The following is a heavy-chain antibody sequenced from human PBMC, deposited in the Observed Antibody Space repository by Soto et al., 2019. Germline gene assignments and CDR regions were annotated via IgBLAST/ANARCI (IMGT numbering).Heavy chain of an antibody. V-gene: IGHV4-39*01. CDR3: ASLPSPPGYYDSSGYYRFDY. D-gene: IGHD3-22*01. CDR1: GGSISSSSYY. J-gene: IGHJ4*02. CDR2: IYYSGST. Sequence: QLQLQESGPGLVKPSETLSLTCTVSGGSISSSSYYWGWIRQPPGKGLEWIGSIYYSGSTYYNPSLKSRVTISVATSKNRFSLKLSSVTAADTAVYYCASLPSPPGYYDSSGYYRFDYWGQGTLVTVSS.